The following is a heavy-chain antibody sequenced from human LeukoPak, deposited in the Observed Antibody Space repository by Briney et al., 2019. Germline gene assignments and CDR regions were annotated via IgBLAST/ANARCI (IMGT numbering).Heavy chain of an antibody. V-gene: IGHV1-8*01. CDR3: ASLGWDTVTIDLDWYFGL. J-gene: IGHJ2*01. CDR2: MNPNSGNT. CDR1: GYTFTSYD. D-gene: IGHD4-17*01. Sequence: VASVKVSCKASGYTFTSYDINWVRQATGQGLEWMGWMNPNSGNTGYAQKFQGRVTMTRNTSISTAYMELSSLRSEDTAVYYCASLGWDTVTIDLDWYFGLWGRGTLVTVSS.